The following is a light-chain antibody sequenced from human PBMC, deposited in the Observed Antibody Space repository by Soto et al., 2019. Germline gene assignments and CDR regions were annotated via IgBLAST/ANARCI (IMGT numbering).Light chain of an antibody. CDR1: QDIRND. CDR2: AVS. CDR3: LHNYNYPIT. V-gene: IGKV1-6*01. Sequence: AIKMTQSPSSLSASVGDRVTITCRASQDIRNDLGWFQQKPGKAPKLLIYAVSTLESGVPSRFSGSGSGTYFTLTISSLQPEDFATYFCLHNYNYPITFGQGTRLEIK. J-gene: IGKJ5*01.